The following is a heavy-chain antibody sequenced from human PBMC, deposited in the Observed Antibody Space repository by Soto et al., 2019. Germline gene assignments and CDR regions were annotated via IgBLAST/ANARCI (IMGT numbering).Heavy chain of an antibody. Sequence: QVQLVQSGAEVKKPGASVKVSCKTSGYSFTTYGISWVRQAPGQGLEWMGWISSYNGKTNYAQKHQGRLTMTTATSTSTVYMELRSLTSDDTAVYYGARDTQHRRDSSEIDPWGQATLVTVSS. V-gene: IGHV1-18*01. CDR2: ISSYNGKT. J-gene: IGHJ5*02. CDR1: GYSFTTYG. CDR3: ARDTQHRRDSSEIDP. D-gene: IGHD3-22*01.